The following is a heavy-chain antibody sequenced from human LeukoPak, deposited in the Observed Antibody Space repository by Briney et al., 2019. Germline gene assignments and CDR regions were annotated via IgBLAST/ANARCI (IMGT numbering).Heavy chain of an antibody. CDR3: ARETAYPVEYSSSLPIFRVYYYMDV. CDR2: IYYSGST. J-gene: IGHJ6*03. V-gene: IGHV4-59*01. D-gene: IGHD6-13*01. Sequence: PSETLSLTCTVSGGSISSYYWSWIRQPPGKGLEWIGYIYYSGSTNYNPSLKSRVTISVDTSKSQFSLKLSSVTAADTAVYYCARETAYPVEYSSSLPIFRVYYYMDVWGKGTTVTISS. CDR1: GGSISSYY.